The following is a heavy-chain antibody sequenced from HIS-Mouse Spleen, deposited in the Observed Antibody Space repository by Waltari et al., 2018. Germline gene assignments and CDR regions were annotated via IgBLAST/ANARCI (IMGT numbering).Heavy chain of an antibody. V-gene: IGHV4-39*07. CDR3: AREIPYSSSWYDWYFDL. CDR2: IHYSGST. CDR1: GGSISSSSYY. J-gene: IGHJ2*01. D-gene: IGHD6-13*01. Sequence: QLQLQESGPGLVKPSETLSLTCTVSGGSISSSSYYWGWIRQPPGKGLEWIGSIHYSGSTYYNPSLKSRVTRSVDTSKNQVSLKLSSVTAADTAVYYCAREIPYSSSWYDWYFDLWGRGTLVTVSS.